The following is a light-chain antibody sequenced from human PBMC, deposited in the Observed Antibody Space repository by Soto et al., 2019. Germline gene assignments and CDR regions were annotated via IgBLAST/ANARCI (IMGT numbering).Light chain of an antibody. V-gene: IGKV3-11*01. Sequence: EIVLTQSQATLSLSPLERATLXCRASQSVSSYLAWYQQKPGQAPRLLIYDASNRATGIPARFSGSGSGTDFTLTISRLEPEDFAVYYCQQYSSSRTFGQGTKVDNK. J-gene: IGKJ1*01. CDR1: QSVSSY. CDR3: QQYSSSRT. CDR2: DAS.